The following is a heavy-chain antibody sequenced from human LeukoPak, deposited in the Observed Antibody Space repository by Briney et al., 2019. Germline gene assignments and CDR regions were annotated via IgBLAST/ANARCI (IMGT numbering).Heavy chain of an antibody. V-gene: IGHV3-74*01. D-gene: IGHD3-22*01. J-gene: IGHJ4*02. Sequence: GGSLRLSCATSGFTFSTSWMHWVRQAPGKGLVWVSRINTDGNTRDYADSVKGRCTISRDNAKNTLYLQMNSLRAEDTAVYYCVRDMGYYDKVWGQGTLVTVSS. CDR2: INTDGNTR. CDR1: GFTFSTSW. CDR3: VRDMGYYDKV.